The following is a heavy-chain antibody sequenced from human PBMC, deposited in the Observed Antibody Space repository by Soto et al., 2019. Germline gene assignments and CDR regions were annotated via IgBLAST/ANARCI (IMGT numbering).Heavy chain of an antibody. V-gene: IGHV3-33*01. J-gene: IGHJ4*02. D-gene: IGHD6-19*01. CDR3: ARDPTNHPRIEVAGQDY. CDR1: GFTFSSYG. CDR2: IWYDGSNK. Sequence: QVQLVESGGGVVQPGRSLRLSCAASGFTFSSYGMHWVRQAPGKGLEWVAVIWYDGSNKYYADSVKGRFTISRDNSKNTLYLQMNSLRAEDTAVYYWARDPTNHPRIEVAGQDYWGQGTLVTVSS.